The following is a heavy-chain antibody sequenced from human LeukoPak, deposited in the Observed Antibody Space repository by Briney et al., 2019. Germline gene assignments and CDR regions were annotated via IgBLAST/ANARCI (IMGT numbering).Heavy chain of an antibody. CDR1: GFTYSSYA. D-gene: IGHD5-24*01. CDR2: ISGSGGST. Sequence: GGSLRLSCAASGFTYSSYAMSWVRQAPGKGLEWVSDISGSGGSTYYADSVKGRFTISRDNSKNTLYLQMNSLRAEDTAVYYCAKVGLQLNPELPYYYYYMDVWGEGTTVTVSS. V-gene: IGHV3-23*01. CDR3: AKVGLQLNPELPYYYYYMDV. J-gene: IGHJ6*03.